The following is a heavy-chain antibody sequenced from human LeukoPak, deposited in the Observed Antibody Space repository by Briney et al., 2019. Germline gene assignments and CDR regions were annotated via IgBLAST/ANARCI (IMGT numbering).Heavy chain of an antibody. Sequence: PGGSLRLSCAPSGFIVSANYMSWVRQAPGKGLEWVSLIYRSGSTDYADSVKGRFTISRDNSKNTLYLQMKNLRAEDTAVYYCARLSNTRICGSGCWVDYWGQGTLVTVSS. CDR1: GFIVSANY. CDR2: IYRSGST. CDR3: ARLSNTRICGSGCWVDY. V-gene: IGHV3-53*01. D-gene: IGHD1-26*01. J-gene: IGHJ4*02.